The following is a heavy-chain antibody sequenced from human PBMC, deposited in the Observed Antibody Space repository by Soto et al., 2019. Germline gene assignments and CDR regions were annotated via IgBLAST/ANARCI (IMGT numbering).Heavy chain of an antibody. V-gene: IGHV1-24*01. Sequence: ASVKVSCKVSGYTLTELSMHWVRQAPGKGLEWMGGFDPEDGETIYAQKFQGRVTMTEDTSTDTAYMELSSLRSEDTAVYYCATDTQSIAARAHSKGYYYYMDVWGKGTTVTVSS. CDR2: FDPEDGET. CDR1: GYTLTELS. CDR3: ATDTQSIAARAHSKGYYYYMDV. J-gene: IGHJ6*03. D-gene: IGHD6-6*01.